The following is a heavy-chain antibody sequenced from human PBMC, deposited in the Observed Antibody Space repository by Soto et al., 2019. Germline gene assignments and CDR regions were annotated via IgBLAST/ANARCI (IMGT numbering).Heavy chain of an antibody. D-gene: IGHD3-10*01. J-gene: IGHJ4*02. Sequence: EVQLVESGGGLVKPGGSLRLSCAASGFAFSNAWMHWVRQAPGKGLEWVGRIKSKTDGGTTDYAAPVKGRFTISTDDSKNTLYLQMNSLKTEDTAVYYCTTSGVRGVINYWGQGTLVTVSS. CDR2: IKSKTDGGTT. V-gene: IGHV3-15*07. CDR1: GFAFSNAW. CDR3: TTSGVRGVINY.